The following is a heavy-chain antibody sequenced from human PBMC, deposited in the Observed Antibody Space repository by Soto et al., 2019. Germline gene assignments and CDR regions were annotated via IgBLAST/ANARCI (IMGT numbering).Heavy chain of an antibody. J-gene: IGHJ4*02. V-gene: IGHV1-69*04. Sequence: GASVKVSCKASGYTFTSYGISWVRQAPGQGLEWMGRIIPILGIANYAQKFQGRVTITADKSTSTAYMELSSLRSEDTAGYYCAREKYGGYFDYWGQGTLVTVSS. D-gene: IGHD2-15*01. CDR3: AREKYGGYFDY. CDR2: IIPILGIA. CDR1: GYTFTSYG.